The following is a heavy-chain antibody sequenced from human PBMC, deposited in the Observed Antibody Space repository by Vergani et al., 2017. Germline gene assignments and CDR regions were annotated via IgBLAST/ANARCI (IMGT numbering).Heavy chain of an antibody. Sequence: EVQLVESGGGLVQPGGSLRLSCSPFGFTFSSYAMYWVRQAPGKGLEFVSSISTNGGTTYYADSVKGRFTISGDNSESTLHLQMTSLRAEDTAVYYCANIAAPGPRGRGTGNWDQGTLVTVSS. CDR2: ISTNGGTT. CDR3: ANIAAPGPRGRGTGN. J-gene: IGHJ4*02. D-gene: IGHD6-13*01. V-gene: IGHV3-64D*06. CDR1: GFTFSSYA.